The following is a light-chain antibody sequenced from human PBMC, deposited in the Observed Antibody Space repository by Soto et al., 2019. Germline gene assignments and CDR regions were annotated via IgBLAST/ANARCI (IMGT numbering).Light chain of an antibody. J-gene: IGKJ5*01. CDR3: QQGHSNPIT. Sequence: DIQMTQSPSTLSGSVGDRVTITCRASQSISNHLNWYQQKPGKVPKPLIYAASSLQSGVPSRFSGSGSGTDLTLTISSLQPEDFATYYCQQGHSNPITFGQGTRLEIK. CDR1: QSISNH. CDR2: AAS. V-gene: IGKV1-39*01.